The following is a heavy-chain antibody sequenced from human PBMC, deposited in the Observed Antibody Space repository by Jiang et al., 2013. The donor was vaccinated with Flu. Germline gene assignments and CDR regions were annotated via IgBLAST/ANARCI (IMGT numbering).Heavy chain of an antibody. Sequence: GPGLVKPSETLSLTCTVSGGSVSGYYWTWIRQPPGKGLEWIGYIHYSGSTKYNPSLKSRVTVSVDTSKNQFSLKLSSVTAADTAVYYCARLSYVRGGWGYFDFWGRGNPGHRLL. CDR1: GGSVSGYY. D-gene: IGHD6-19*01. CDR3: ARLSYVRGGWGYFDF. V-gene: IGHV4-59*08. CDR2: IHYSGST. J-gene: IGHJ4*02.